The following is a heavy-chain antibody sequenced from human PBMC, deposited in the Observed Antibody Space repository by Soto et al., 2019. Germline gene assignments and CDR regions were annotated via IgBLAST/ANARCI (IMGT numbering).Heavy chain of an antibody. D-gene: IGHD5-12*01. Sequence: GESLKISCKGSGYSFTSYWISWVRQMPGKGLEWMGRIDPSDSYTNYSPSFQGHVTISADKSISTAYLQWSSLKASDTAMYYCARHLDGYNHYYYYGMDVWGQGTTVTV. J-gene: IGHJ6*02. CDR1: GYSFTSYW. CDR3: ARHLDGYNHYYYYGMDV. V-gene: IGHV5-10-1*01. CDR2: IDPSDSYT.